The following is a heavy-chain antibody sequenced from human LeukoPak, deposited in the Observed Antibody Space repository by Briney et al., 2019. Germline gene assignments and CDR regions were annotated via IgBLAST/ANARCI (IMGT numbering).Heavy chain of an antibody. CDR3: ARDPRGYSYGQYYYYYYMDI. CDR2: IYYSGST. Sequence: SETLSLTCTVSGGSISSSSYYWGWIRQPPGKGLEWIGSIYYSGSTYYNPSLKSRVTISVDASKNQFSLKLSSVTAADTAVYYCARDPRGYSYGQYYYYYYMDIWGKGTTVTVSS. J-gene: IGHJ6*03. CDR1: GGSISSSSYY. V-gene: IGHV4-39*07. D-gene: IGHD5-18*01.